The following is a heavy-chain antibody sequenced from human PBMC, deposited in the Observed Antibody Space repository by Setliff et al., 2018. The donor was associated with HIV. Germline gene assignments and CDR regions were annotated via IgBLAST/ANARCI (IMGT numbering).Heavy chain of an antibody. J-gene: IGHJ4*02. D-gene: IGHD3-3*01. Sequence: PSETLSLTCTASGGSISSYYWSWIRQPPGKGLEWLGHIYSSGSTNYNPSLKSRVTISVDTSKNQFSRKLYSVTAADTAVYYCARHANYYFWSGYWGYYFDYWGQGTLVTVSS. CDR2: IYSSGST. V-gene: IGHV4-59*08. CDR1: GGSISSYY. CDR3: ARHANYYFWSGYWGYYFDY.